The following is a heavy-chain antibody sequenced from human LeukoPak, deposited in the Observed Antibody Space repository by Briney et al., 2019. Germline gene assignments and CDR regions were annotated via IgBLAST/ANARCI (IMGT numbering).Heavy chain of an antibody. D-gene: IGHD4-17*01. V-gene: IGHV3-21*01. CDR3: ARDHPPEYYGDYLFEPPS. CDR2: ISSSSSYI. J-gene: IGHJ3*01. CDR1: GFTFSSYS. Sequence: GGSLRLSCAASGFTFSSYSMTWVRQAPGKGLEWVSSISSSSSYIYYADSVKGRFTISRDNAKNSLYLQMNSLRAEDTAVYYCARDHPPEYYGDYLFEPPSWGQGTMVTVSS.